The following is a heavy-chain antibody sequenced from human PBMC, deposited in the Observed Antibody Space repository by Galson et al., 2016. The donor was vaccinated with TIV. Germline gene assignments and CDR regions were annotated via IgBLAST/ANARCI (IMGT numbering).Heavy chain of an antibody. J-gene: IGHJ4*02. Sequence: SLRLSCAASGFSFSNAWMNWVRQAPGKGLEWVGRIKSKSDGGTIDYAAPVKDRLTISRDDSENTLYLQMNSLISEDTAVYYCTREGSSGYDLQQFDYWGQGTLVTVSS. V-gene: IGHV3-15*01. CDR1: GFSFSNAW. CDR3: TREGSSGYDLQQFDY. D-gene: IGHD3-22*01. CDR2: IKSKSDGGTI.